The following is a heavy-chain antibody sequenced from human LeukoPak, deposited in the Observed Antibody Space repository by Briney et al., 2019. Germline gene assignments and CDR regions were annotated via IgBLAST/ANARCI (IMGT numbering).Heavy chain of an antibody. CDR1: GYTFTSYG. Sequence: ASVKVSCKASGYTFTSYGISWVRQAAGQGLEWMGWISAYNGNTKYAQKFQGRVTMTTDTSTSTAYMELRSLRSDDTAVYYCARSLMITFGGIIVEENWFDPWGQGTLVTVSS. CDR3: ARSLMITFGGIIVEENWFDP. V-gene: IGHV1-18*01. D-gene: IGHD3-16*02. J-gene: IGHJ5*02. CDR2: ISAYNGNT.